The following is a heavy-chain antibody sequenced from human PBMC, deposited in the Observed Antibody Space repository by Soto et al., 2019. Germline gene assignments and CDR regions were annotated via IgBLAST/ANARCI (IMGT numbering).Heavy chain of an antibody. J-gene: IGHJ5*02. CDR1: GGSISSYY. CDR3: ARDLEDGYNLGWFDP. Sequence: SETLSLTCTVSGGSISSYYWSWIRQPPGKGLEWIGYIYYSGNSNYNPSLKSRVTISVDTSKNQFSLKLSSVTAADTAMYYCARDLEDGYNLGWFDPWGQGTLVTVSS. D-gene: IGHD5-12*01. CDR2: IYYSGNS. V-gene: IGHV4-59*01.